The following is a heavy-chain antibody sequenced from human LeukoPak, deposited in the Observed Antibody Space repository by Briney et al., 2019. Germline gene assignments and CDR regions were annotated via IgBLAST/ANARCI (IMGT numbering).Heavy chain of an antibody. Sequence: GGSLRLSCAASGFTFSDHYMEWVRQAPGKGLEWVGRTRNKAHSYSTEYAASVKGRFTISRDDSKSIAYLQMNSLKTEDTAVYYCTRDTDCSGGSCYSYYFDYWGQGTLVTVSS. CDR2: TRNKAHSYST. V-gene: IGHV3-72*01. CDR1: GFTFSDHY. D-gene: IGHD2-15*01. CDR3: TRDTDCSGGSCYSYYFDY. J-gene: IGHJ4*02.